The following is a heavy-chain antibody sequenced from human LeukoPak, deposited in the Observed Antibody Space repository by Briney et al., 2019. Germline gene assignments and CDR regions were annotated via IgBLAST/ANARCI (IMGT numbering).Heavy chain of an antibody. J-gene: IGHJ3*02. CDR2: IRGGGTSE. V-gene: IGHV3-23*01. D-gene: IGHD4-17*01. Sequence: TGGSLRLSCTASGFTLSGYAMMWVRQAPGKGPEWVSAIRGGGTSEFYADSVKGRFRISRDNSKDTLFLQMNSLRAEDTAVYYCARDPNGDYIGAFDMWGPGTMVTVSS. CDR1: GFTLSGYA. CDR3: ARDPNGDYIGAFDM.